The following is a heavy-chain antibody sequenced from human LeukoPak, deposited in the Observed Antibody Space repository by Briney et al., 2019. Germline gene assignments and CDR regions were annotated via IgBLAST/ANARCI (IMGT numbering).Heavy chain of an antibody. CDR2: IYTSGST. D-gene: IGHD3-22*01. Sequence: SETLSLTCTVSGDSISNYYWSWIRQPAGKGLEWIGRIYTSGSTNYNPSLKSRVTMSVDTSKNQFSLKLSSVTAADTAVYYCARSGYYYDSSAYYSDYWGQGPLVTVSS. CDR1: GDSISNYY. CDR3: ARSGYYYDSSAYYSDY. J-gene: IGHJ4*02. V-gene: IGHV4-4*07.